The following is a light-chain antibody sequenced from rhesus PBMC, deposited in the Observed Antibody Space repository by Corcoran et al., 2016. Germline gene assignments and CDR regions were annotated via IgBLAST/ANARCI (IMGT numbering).Light chain of an antibody. V-gene: IGKV1-28*01. CDR3: LQHSRYPRT. CDR2: AAS. Sequence: DIQMTQSPSSLSASVGDTVTITCRASQGISRYLNWYQQKPGKAPKLLIFAASSLESGGPSRFSGSGSGTEFTLTSSSLQPEDFAAYYCLQHSRYPRTFGQGTKVEIK. J-gene: IGKJ1*01. CDR1: QGISRY.